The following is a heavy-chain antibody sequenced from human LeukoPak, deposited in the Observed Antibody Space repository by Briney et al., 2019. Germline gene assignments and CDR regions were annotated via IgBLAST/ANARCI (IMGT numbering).Heavy chain of an antibody. CDR3: ARVLSPVTVVTPVYYCYYGMDV. D-gene: IGHD4-23*01. J-gene: IGHJ6*02. V-gene: IGHV1-18*01. Sequence: ASVKVSCKASGYTFTSYGISWVRQAPGQGLEWMGWISAYNGNTNYAQKLQGRVTMTTDTSTSTAYMELRSLRSDDTAVYYCARVLSPVTVVTPVYYCYYGMDVWGQGTTVTVSS. CDR2: ISAYNGNT. CDR1: GYTFTSYG.